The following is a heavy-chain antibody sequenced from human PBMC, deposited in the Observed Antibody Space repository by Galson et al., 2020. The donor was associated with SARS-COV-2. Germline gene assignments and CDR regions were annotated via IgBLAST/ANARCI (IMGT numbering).Heavy chain of an antibody. CDR1: GFTFSNYW. J-gene: IGHJ3*01. CDR3: RAADNGFDV. Sequence: SCSVSGFTFSNYWMSWVRQAPGKGLEWVANIKQDGSDKYYVATVRGRFTISRDNAKNSLYLQMNSLRAEDTALYYCRAADNGFDVWGQGTMVTVSS. D-gene: IGHD6-25*01. CDR2: IKQDGSDK. V-gene: IGHV3-7*01.